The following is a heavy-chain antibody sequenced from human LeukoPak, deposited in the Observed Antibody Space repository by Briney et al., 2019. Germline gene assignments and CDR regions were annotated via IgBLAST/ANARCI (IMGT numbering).Heavy chain of an antibody. J-gene: IGHJ4*02. CDR1: GITLSNYG. D-gene: IGHD2-15*01. V-gene: IGHV3-23*01. CDR3: AKAVVVVVAARNYFDY. CDR2: ISDSGGRT. Sequence: GGSLRLSCAVSGITLSNYGMTWVRQAPGKGLEWVAGISDSGGRTNYADSVKGRFTISRDNPKNTLYLQMNSLRAEDTAVYYCAKAVVVVVAARNYFDYWGQGTLVTVSS.